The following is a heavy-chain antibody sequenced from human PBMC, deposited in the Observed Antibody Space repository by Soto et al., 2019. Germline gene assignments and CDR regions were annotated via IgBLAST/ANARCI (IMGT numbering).Heavy chain of an antibody. CDR1: GGSISSGGYY. V-gene: IGHV4-31*03. D-gene: IGHD6-13*01. CDR3: ARGGIAAAAPPDY. J-gene: IGHJ4*02. Sequence: TLSLTCTVSGGSISSGGYYWSWIRHHPGKGLEWIGYIYYSGSTYYNPSLKSRVTISVDTSKNQFSLKLSSVTAADTAVYYCARGGIAAAAPPDYWGQGTLVTVSS. CDR2: IYYSGST.